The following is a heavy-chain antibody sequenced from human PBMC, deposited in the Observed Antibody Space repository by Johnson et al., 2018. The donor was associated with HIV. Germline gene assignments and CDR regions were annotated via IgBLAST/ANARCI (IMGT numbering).Heavy chain of an antibody. CDR2: IRYDGSNK. CDR1: GFTFSSYA. CDR3: AKDGAAAGTVGADACDI. J-gene: IGHJ3*02. V-gene: IGHV3-30*02. D-gene: IGHD6-13*01. Sequence: QVQLVESGGGVVQPGRSLRLSCAASGFTFSSYAIHWVRQAPGKGLEWVAFIRYDGSNKYYADSVKGRFTISRDNSKNTLYLQMNSLRAEDTAVYYCAKDGAAAGTVGADACDIWGQGTMVTVSS.